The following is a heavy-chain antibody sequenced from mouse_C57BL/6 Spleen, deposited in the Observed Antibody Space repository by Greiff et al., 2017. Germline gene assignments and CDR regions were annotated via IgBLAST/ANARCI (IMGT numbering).Heavy chain of an antibody. Sequence: EVQLQQSGAELVKPGASVKLSCTASGFNIKDYYMHWVKQRTEQGLEWIGRIDPEDGETEYAPKFQGKATITADTSSNTAYLQLSSLTSEDTAVYYCASGSYGSSYWFAYWGQGTLVTVYA. CDR2: IDPEDGET. CDR3: ASGSYGSSYWFAY. D-gene: IGHD1-1*01. CDR1: GFNIKDYY. V-gene: IGHV14-2*01. J-gene: IGHJ3*01.